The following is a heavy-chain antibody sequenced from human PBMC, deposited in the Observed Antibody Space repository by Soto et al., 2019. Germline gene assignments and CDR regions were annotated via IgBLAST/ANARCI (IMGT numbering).Heavy chain of an antibody. V-gene: IGHV5-51*01. Sequence: GESLKISCKGSGYSFTSYWIGWVRQMPGKGLEWMGIIYPGDSDTRYSPSFQGQVTISADKSISTAYLQWSSLKASDTAMYYCARHQINSGSYSPPIYYFDYWGQGTLVTVSS. CDR2: IYPGDSDT. J-gene: IGHJ4*02. D-gene: IGHD1-26*01. CDR1: GYSFTSYW. CDR3: ARHQINSGSYSPPIYYFDY.